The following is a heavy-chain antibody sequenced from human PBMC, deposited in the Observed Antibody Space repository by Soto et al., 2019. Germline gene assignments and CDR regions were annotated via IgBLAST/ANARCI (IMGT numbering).Heavy chain of an antibody. CDR3: ARGYWVEGYGAGTYFDY. J-gene: IGHJ4*02. D-gene: IGHD3-16*01. Sequence: PGGSLRLSCASSGFSFSTDAMSLVRQAPGKGLEWVSVIYSGTTTHYADSVKGRFTISRDSSKNTLYLQMNSLRAEDTAVYYCARGYWVEGYGAGTYFDYWGQGTLVTVSS. CDR1: GFSFSTDA. V-gene: IGHV3-66*01. CDR2: IYSGTTT.